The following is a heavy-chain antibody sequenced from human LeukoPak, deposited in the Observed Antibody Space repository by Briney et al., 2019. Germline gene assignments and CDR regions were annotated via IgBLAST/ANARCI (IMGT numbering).Heavy chain of an antibody. D-gene: IGHD5-24*01. J-gene: IGHJ2*01. CDR3: TRGSRGDSMGYWYFDL. CDR1: GGSISSGGYY. CDR2: VYYSGNT. V-gene: IGHV4-31*03. Sequence: PSETLSLTCIVSGGSISSGGYYWTWIRQHPGGGLEWIGYVYYSGNTYYNPSLKSRVTISIDTSKNHFSLKLNSVTVADTAVYYCTRGSRGDSMGYWYFDLWGRGTLVTVSS.